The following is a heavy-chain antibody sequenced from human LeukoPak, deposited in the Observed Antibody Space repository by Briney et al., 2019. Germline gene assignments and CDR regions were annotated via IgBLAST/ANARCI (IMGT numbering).Heavy chain of an antibody. Sequence: GESLRLSCAASGFTFSGSAMHWVRQASGKGLEWVGRIRSKGNNYATAYAASVKGRFTISRDDSKNTAYLQMNSLKTEDTAVYYCTSLYYYESSSPPGREGYWGQGTLVTVPS. V-gene: IGHV3-73*01. CDR3: TSLYYYESSSPPGREGY. D-gene: IGHD3-22*01. CDR1: GFTFSGSA. J-gene: IGHJ4*02. CDR2: IRSKGNNYAT.